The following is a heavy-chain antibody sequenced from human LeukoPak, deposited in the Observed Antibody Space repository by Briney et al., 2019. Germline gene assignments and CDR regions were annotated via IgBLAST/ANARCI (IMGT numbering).Heavy chain of an antibody. CDR3: ARWGGWTHFDY. J-gene: IGHJ4*02. Sequence: PVGCLRLSCAASGFTFSSYWMSWVRQAPGEGLEWVANIKQDGSEKYYVDSVKGRFTISRDNAKNSLYLQMNSLRAEDTAVYYYARWGGWTHFDYWGQGTLVTVSS. V-gene: IGHV3-7*05. CDR1: GFTFSSYW. CDR2: IKQDGSEK. D-gene: IGHD6-19*01.